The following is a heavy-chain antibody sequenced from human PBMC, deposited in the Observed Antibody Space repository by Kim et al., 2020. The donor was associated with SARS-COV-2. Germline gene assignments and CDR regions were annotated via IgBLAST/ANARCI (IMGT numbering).Heavy chain of an antibody. D-gene: IGHD6-13*01. V-gene: IGHV1-24*01. CDR2: FDPEDGET. CDR3: ATDPGPEQQLGWFDP. CDR1: GYTLTELS. J-gene: IGHJ5*02. Sequence: ASVKVSCKVSGYTLTELSMHWVRQAPGKGLEWMGGFDPEDGETIYAQKFQGRVTMTEDTSTDTAYMELSSLRSEDTAVYYCATDPGPEQQLGWFDPWGQGTLVTVSS.